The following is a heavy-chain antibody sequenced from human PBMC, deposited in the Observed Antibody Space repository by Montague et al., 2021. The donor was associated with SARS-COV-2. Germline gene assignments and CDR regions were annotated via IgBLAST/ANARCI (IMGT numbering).Heavy chain of an antibody. CDR1: GFTFSSFW. Sequence: SLRLSCAASGFTFSSFWMTWVRQAPGKGLEWVANINQDESAKNYADSVKGRFTISRDNAKNSLYLQMNSLRAEDTALYYCARGYIRGSSSTSGMDVWGQGTMVTVSS. CDR3: ARGYIRGSSSTSGMDV. V-gene: IGHV3-7*01. D-gene: IGHD6-13*01. J-gene: IGHJ6*02. CDR2: INQDESAK.